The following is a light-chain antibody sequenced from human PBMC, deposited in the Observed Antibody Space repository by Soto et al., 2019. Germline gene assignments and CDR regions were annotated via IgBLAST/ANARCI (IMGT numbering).Light chain of an antibody. Sequence: QSVLTQPPSVSGAPGQRVTISCTGSSSNIGAGYDVHWYQHLPGTAPKLLIYGNSNRPSGVPDRFSGSKSGTSASLAITGLQAEDEADYYCQSSDSSLSGSRVFGGRTMLTVL. J-gene: IGLJ3*02. V-gene: IGLV1-40*01. CDR3: QSSDSSLSGSRV. CDR2: GNS. CDR1: SSNIGAGYD.